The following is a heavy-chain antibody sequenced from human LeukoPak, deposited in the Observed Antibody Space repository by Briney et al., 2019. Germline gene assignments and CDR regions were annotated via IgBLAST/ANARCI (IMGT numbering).Heavy chain of an antibody. CDR1: GGSISSGDYY. CDR2: IYYSGST. CDR3: ASRRGYSYGYLAGSMLHY. D-gene: IGHD5-18*01. V-gene: IGHV4-39*01. Sequence: SETLSLTCTVSGGSISSGDYYWGWIRQPPGKGLEWIGGIYYSGSTYYNPSLKSRVTISVDTSKNQFSLKLSSVTAADTAVYYCASRRGYSYGYLAGSMLHYWGQGTLVTVSS. J-gene: IGHJ4*02.